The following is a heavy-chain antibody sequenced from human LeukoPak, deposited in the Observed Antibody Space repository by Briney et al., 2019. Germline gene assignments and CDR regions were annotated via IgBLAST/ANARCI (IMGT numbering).Heavy chain of an antibody. V-gene: IGHV1-69*04. CDR2: IIPILGIA. CDR3: ARDSEEVPDY. D-gene: IGHD1-14*01. J-gene: IGHJ4*02. CDR1: GGTFSSYT. Sequence: GASVKVSCKASGGTFSSYTISWVRQAPGQGLEWMGRIIPILGIANYAQKFQGRVTITADKSTSTAYMELGSLRSEDTVVYYCARDSEEVPDYWGQGTLVTVSS.